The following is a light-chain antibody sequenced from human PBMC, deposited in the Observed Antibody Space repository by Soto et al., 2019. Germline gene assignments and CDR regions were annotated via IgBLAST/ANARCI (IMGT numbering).Light chain of an antibody. V-gene: IGKV3-20*01. CDR2: GAS. CDR3: QQYGSSSYT. CDR1: QSVSRSY. J-gene: IGKJ2*01. Sequence: DIVLTQSPGTLSLSPGERATLSCRASQSVSRSYLAWYQQKPGQAPRILIYGASSRATGIPDRFSGSGSGKDFTLTISRLEPEDFAEYYCQQYGSSSYTFGQGTKLEIK.